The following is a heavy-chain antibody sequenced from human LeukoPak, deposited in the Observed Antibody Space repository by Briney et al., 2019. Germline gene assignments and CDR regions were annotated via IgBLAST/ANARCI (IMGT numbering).Heavy chain of an antibody. CDR1: GYTFTSYG. CDR3: ARGLTYSSGYAPDAFDI. CDR2: ISAYNGNT. V-gene: IGHV1-18*01. Sequence: ASVKVSCKASGYTFTSYGISWVRQAPGQGLEWMGWISAYNGNTNYAQKLQGRVTMTTDTSTSTAYMELRSLRSDDTAVYYCARGLTYSSGYAPDAFDIWGQGPMVTVSS. J-gene: IGHJ3*02. D-gene: IGHD3-22*01.